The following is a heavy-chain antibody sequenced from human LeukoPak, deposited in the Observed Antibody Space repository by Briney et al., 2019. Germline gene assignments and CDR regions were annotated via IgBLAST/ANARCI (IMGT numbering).Heavy chain of an antibody. J-gene: IGHJ5*02. CDR1: GFTFSSYA. D-gene: IGHD3-10*01. Sequence: GGSLRLSCAASGFTFSSYAMSWVRHAPGKGLEWVSAISGSGGSTYYADSVKGRFTISRDNSKNALYLQMNSLRAEDTAVYYCAKTVGLLWFGENGFDPWGQGTLVTVSS. V-gene: IGHV3-23*01. CDR2: ISGSGGST. CDR3: AKTVGLLWFGENGFDP.